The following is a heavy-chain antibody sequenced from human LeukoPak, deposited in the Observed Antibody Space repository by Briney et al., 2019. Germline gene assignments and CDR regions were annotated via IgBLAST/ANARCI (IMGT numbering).Heavy chain of an antibody. CDR2: INPSGGST. Sequence: GASVKVSCKESGYTFTSYYMHWVRQAPGQGLEWMGIINPSGGSTSYAQKFQGRVTMTRDTSTSTVYMELSSLRSEDTAVYYCATSNFNYYGSGSYFDYWGQGTLVTVSS. V-gene: IGHV1-46*01. D-gene: IGHD3-10*01. J-gene: IGHJ4*02. CDR1: GYTFTSYY. CDR3: ATSNFNYYGSGSYFDY.